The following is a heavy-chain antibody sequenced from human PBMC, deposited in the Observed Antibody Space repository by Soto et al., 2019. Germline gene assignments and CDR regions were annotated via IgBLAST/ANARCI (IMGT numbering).Heavy chain of an antibody. Sequence: GGSLRLSCAASGFTVSSNYMSWVRQAPGKGLEWVSVIYSGGSTYYVDSVKGRFTISRDNSKNTLYLQMNSLRAEDTAVYYCARDQVSAAGGMAVSGQGPTVTVSS. CDR2: IYSGGST. D-gene: IGHD2-2*01. CDR1: GFTVSSNY. CDR3: ARDQVSAAGGMAV. J-gene: IGHJ6*02. V-gene: IGHV3-53*01.